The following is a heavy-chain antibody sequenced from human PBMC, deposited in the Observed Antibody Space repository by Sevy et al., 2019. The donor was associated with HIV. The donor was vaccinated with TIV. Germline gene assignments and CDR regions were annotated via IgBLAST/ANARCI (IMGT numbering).Heavy chain of an antibody. CDR1: EFIFSSHA. V-gene: IGHV3-23*01. Sequence: GGSLRLSCVASEFIFSSHAVSWGRQAPGKGLEWVSAISGDGENTHYADSVRGRFTISRDNFKNTLYLQMNSLRAEDTALYYCARDGRGISAFDIWGPGTMVTVSS. CDR2: ISGDGENT. J-gene: IGHJ3*02. D-gene: IGHD3-3*02. CDR3: ARDGRGISAFDI.